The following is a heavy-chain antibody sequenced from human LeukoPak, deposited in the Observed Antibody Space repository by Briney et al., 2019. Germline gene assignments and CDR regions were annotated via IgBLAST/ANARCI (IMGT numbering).Heavy chain of an antibody. Sequence: SETLSLTCTVSGGSISSSSYYWGWIRQPPGKGLEWIGSTYYSGSTYYNPSLKSRVTISVDTSKNQFSLKLSSVTAADTAVYYCARHKRFGVVILYYFDYWGQGTLVTVSS. CDR3: ARHKRFGVVILYYFDY. CDR1: GGSISSSSYY. D-gene: IGHD3-3*01. CDR2: TYYSGST. V-gene: IGHV4-39*01. J-gene: IGHJ4*02.